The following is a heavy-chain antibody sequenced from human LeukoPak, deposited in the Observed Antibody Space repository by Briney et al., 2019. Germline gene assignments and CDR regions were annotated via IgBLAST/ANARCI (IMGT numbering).Heavy chain of an antibody. CDR3: ARSPYSSSRGWFDP. Sequence: ASVKVSCKASGGTFSSYAISWVRQAPGQGLEWMGGIIPIFGTANYAQKFQGRVTITTDESTSTAYMELSSLRSEDTAVYYCARSPYSSSRGWFDPWGQGTLVTVSS. D-gene: IGHD6-6*01. V-gene: IGHV1-69*05. CDR2: IIPIFGTA. CDR1: GGTFSSYA. J-gene: IGHJ5*02.